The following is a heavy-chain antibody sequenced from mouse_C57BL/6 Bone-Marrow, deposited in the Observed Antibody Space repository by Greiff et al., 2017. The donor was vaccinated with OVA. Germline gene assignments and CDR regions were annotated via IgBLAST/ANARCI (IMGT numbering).Heavy chain of an antibody. CDR1: GYSITSGYY. D-gene: IGHD1-1*01. V-gene: IGHV3-6*01. J-gene: IGHJ2*01. Sequence: EVKLMESGPGLVKPSQSLSLTCSVTGYSITSGYYWNWIRQFPGNKLEWMGYISYDGSNNYNPSLKNRISITRDTSKNQFFLKLNSVTTEDTATYYCASSLYYGSSVFDYWGQGTTLTVSS. CDR3: ASSLYYGSSVFDY. CDR2: ISYDGSN.